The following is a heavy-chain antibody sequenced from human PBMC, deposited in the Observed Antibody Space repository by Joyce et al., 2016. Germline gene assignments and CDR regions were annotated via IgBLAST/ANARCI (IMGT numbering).Heavy chain of an antibody. CDR1: GYSFTRRW. CDR3: ARHVTDWFDP. CDR2: IDPRDSYT. D-gene: IGHD3-10*02. Sequence: EVQLVQSGAEVKKPGESLRISCKGSGYSFTRRWLSWVRQMPGKGLEWMGRIDPRDSYTDCSRSCEGDATISVDKPIGAAYLQWSSLRASDTAIYDCARHVTDWFDPWGQGTLVTVSS. J-gene: IGHJ5*02. V-gene: IGHV5-10-1*03.